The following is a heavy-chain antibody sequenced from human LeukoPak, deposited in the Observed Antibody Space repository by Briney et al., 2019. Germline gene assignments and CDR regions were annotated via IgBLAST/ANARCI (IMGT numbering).Heavy chain of an antibody. CDR1: GGSIGSYY. CDR2: IYYSGTT. V-gene: IGHV4-59*01. Sequence: SKTLSLTCTVSGGSIGSYYWSWIRQPPGKGLEWIGYIYYSGTTNYNPSLKSRVFMSIDTSNSQFSLKLSSVTAADTAIYYCAAMTTVTMYSYFFDSWGQGTLLTVSS. D-gene: IGHD4-17*01. J-gene: IGHJ4*02. CDR3: AAMTTVTMYSYFFDS.